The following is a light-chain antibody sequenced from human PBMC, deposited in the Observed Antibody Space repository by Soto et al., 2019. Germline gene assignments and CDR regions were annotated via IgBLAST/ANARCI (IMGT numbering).Light chain of an antibody. CDR2: GTS. CDR1: QSVSSN. CDR3: QQYNDWPLT. V-gene: IGKV3-15*01. J-gene: IGKJ4*01. Sequence: EVVMTQSPVTLSVSPGEGVTLSCRASQSVSSNFAWYQQKRGRAPRLLIYGTSTRATGIPARFSGSGSGTEFTLTISSLQSEDFAVYYCQQYNDWPLTFGGGTTVEIK.